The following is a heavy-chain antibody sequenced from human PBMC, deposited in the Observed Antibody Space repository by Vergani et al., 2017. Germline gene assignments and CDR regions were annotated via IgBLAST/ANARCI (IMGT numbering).Heavy chain of an antibody. J-gene: IGHJ4*02. D-gene: IGHD3-10*01. CDR2: VHRNGDT. CDR3: ARQYPYGSAHVDF. CDR1: GYSVGSGTY. Sequence: QVDLQESGPGLVKSSETLSLTCAVSGYSVGSGTYWGWVRQPPGRGLEWIGCVHRNGDTYYTSSLRSRATISRDTSKNQFSLRLTSVTAADTAVYYCARQYPYGSAHVDFWGRGVLVTVSA. V-gene: IGHV4-38-2*01.